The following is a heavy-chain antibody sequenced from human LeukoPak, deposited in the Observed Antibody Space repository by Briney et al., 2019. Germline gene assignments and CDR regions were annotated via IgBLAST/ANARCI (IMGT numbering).Heavy chain of an antibody. V-gene: IGHV3-74*01. D-gene: IGHD2-2*01. CDR3: ARRRTSGDLDY. CDR2: ISSVGSSA. J-gene: IGHJ4*02. Sequence: PGGSLRLSCAASGFTFSSYWMHWVRQTPGKGLVWVSRISSVGSSADYADSVKGRFTISRDNARDTLYLQMNSLRAEDTAVYYCARRRTSGDLDYWGQGTLVTVSS. CDR1: GFTFSSYW.